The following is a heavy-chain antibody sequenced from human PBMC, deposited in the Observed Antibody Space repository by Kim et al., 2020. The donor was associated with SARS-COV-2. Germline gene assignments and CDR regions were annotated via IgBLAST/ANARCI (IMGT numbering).Heavy chain of an antibody. CDR3: ARSPVVTENWFDA. D-gene: IGHD2-15*01. V-gene: IGHV4-59*13. J-gene: IGHJ5*02. CDR2: IYYGGST. CDR1: GGSFNKYY. Sequence: SETLSLTCTVSGGSFNKYYWNWIRQPPGKGLEWIGYIYYGGSTNYNPSLKSRLTISVDTSKNQFSLKLRSVTAAETAVCYCARSPVVTENWFDAWGRGSRDTVSS.